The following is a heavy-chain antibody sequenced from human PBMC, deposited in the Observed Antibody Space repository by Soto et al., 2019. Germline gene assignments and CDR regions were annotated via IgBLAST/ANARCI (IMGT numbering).Heavy chain of an antibody. CDR3: ARDGGDYFDY. CDR1: GGSFSGYY. D-gene: IGHD3-3*01. J-gene: IGHJ4*02. Sequence: SETPSLTCAVYGGSFSGYYWSWIRQPPGKGLEWIGEINHSGSTNYNPSLKSRVTISVDTSKNQFSLKLSSVTAEDTAVYYCARDGGDYFDYWGQGTLVTVSS. V-gene: IGHV4-34*01. CDR2: INHSGST.